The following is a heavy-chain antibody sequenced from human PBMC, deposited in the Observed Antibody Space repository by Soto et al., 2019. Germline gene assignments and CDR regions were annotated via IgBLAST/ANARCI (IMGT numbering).Heavy chain of an antibody. CDR2: INAGNGNT. CDR3: ATGGSGWPFDY. V-gene: IGHV1-3*01. D-gene: IGHD6-19*01. J-gene: IGHJ4*02. Sequence: ASVKVSCKASGDALTNYALYWVRQAPGQRLECMGWINAGNGNTRYSQRLQGRVTFTRDTSASTAYMELSSLRSEDTAVYYCATGGSGWPFDYWGQGTLVTVSS. CDR1: GDALTNYA.